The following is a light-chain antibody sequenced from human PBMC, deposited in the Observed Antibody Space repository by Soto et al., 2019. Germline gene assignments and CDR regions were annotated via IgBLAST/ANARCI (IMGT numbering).Light chain of an antibody. Sequence: QSALTQPRSVSGSPGQSVTISCTGSSSDVGGYKYVSWYQQHPGKVPKLMMFDVSERPSGVPERFSGSKSGDTASLSISGLQAEDEAEYYCCAYAGSYTVLFGGGTQLTV. CDR2: DVS. V-gene: IGLV2-11*01. J-gene: IGLJ2*01. CDR1: SSDVGGYKY. CDR3: CAYAGSYTVL.